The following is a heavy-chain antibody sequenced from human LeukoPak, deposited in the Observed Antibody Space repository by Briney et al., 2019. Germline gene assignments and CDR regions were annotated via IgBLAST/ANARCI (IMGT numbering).Heavy chain of an antibody. D-gene: IGHD5-18*01. Sequence: ASVKVSCKASGYTFTSYGISWVRQAPGQGLEWMGIINPSGGSTSYAQKFQGRVTMTRDTSTSTVYMELSSLRSEDTAVYYCAREGSYGTYYFDYWGQGTLVTVSS. J-gene: IGHJ4*02. V-gene: IGHV1-46*01. CDR1: GYTFTSYG. CDR3: AREGSYGTYYFDY. CDR2: INPSGGST.